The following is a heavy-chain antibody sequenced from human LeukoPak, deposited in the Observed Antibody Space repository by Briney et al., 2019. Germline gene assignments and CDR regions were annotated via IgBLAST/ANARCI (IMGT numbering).Heavy chain of an antibody. CDR1: GFTFSSYG. J-gene: IGHJ4*02. CDR3: ARDPTHYYGSTLDY. D-gene: IGHD3-10*01. Sequence: PGGSLRLSCAASGFTFSSYGMHWVRQAPGKGLEWVANIKQDGSEKYYVDSVKGRFTISRDNAKNSLYLQMNSLRAEDTAVYYCARDPTHYYGSTLDYWGQGTLVTVSS. CDR2: IKQDGSEK. V-gene: IGHV3-7*01.